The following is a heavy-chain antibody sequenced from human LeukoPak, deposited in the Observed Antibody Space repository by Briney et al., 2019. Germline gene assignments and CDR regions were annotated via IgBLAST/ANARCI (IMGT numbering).Heavy chain of an antibody. D-gene: IGHD3-16*02. CDR2: INPSGGST. CDR1: GHTFTSYY. J-gene: IGHJ4*02. Sequence: ASVKVSCKASGHTFTSYYMHWVRQAPGQGLEWMGIINPSGGSTTYAQKFQGRVTMTRDTSTSTVYVELSSLRSEDTAVYYCARAEAAFGGVIDPFDCWGQGSLVTVSS. V-gene: IGHV1-46*01. CDR3: ARAEAAFGGVIDPFDC.